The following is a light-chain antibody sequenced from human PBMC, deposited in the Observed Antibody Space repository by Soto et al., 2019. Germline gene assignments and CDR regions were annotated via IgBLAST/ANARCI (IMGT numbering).Light chain of an antibody. V-gene: IGKV1-5*03. CDR3: QQYDTYGT. CDR2: KAS. J-gene: IGKJ1*01. Sequence: DIQMTQSPSTLSASVGDRVTITCRATQNINSWLAWYQQKPGKAPKLLIYKASSLESGVPSRFSGSGSGTEFTLTISSLQPDDFATYYCQQYDTYGTFGQGTQVEIK. CDR1: QNINSW.